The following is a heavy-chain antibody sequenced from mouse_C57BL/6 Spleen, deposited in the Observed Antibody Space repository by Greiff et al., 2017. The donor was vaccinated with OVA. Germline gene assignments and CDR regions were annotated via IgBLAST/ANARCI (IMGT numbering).Heavy chain of an antibody. J-gene: IGHJ3*01. CDR1: GYTFTSYW. CDR2: IDPSDSET. Sequence: VKLQQPGAELVRPGSSVKLSCKASGYTFTSYWMHWVKQRPIQGLEWIGNIDPSDSETHYNQKFKDKATLTVDKSSSTAYMQLSSLTSEDSAVYYCARGDGNYEFAYWGQGTLVTVSA. D-gene: IGHD2-1*01. V-gene: IGHV1-52*01. CDR3: ARGDGNYEFAY.